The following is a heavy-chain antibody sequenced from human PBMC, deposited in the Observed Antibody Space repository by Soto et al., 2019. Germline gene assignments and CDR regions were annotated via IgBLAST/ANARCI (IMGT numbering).Heavy chain of an antibody. CDR1: GGSFSGYY. V-gene: IGHV4-34*01. CDR3: ARDHIVVVPAAIKPDWFDP. D-gene: IGHD2-2*02. CDR2: INHSGST. Sequence: SETLSLTCAVYGGSFSGYYWSWIRQPPGKGLEWIGEINHSGSTNYNPSLKSRVTISVDTSKNQFSLKLSSVTAADTAVYYCARDHIVVVPAAIKPDWFDPWGQGTLVTVSS. J-gene: IGHJ5*02.